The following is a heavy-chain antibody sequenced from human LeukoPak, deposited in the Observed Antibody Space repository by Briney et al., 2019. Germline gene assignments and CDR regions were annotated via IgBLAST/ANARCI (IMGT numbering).Heavy chain of an antibody. CDR1: GFTFSSYS. Sequence: GGSLRLSCAASGFTFSSYSMNWVRQAPGKGLEWVAVISYDGSNKYYADSVKGRFTISRDNSKNTLYLQMNSLRAEDTAVYYCAKIEVPGHYWGQGTLVTVSS. V-gene: IGHV3-30*18. J-gene: IGHJ4*02. D-gene: IGHD5-24*01. CDR3: AKIEVPGHY. CDR2: ISYDGSNK.